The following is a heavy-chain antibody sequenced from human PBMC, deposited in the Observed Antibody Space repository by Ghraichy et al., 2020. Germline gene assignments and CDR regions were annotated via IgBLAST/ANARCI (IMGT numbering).Heavy chain of an antibody. D-gene: IGHD2-2*01. J-gene: IGHJ4*02. CDR1: GFTFSSYA. CDR3: ARVGGKGKRVVPAAMPLYYFDY. Sequence: GGSLRLSCAASGFTFSSYAMHWVRQAPGKGLEWVAVISYDGSNKYYADSVKGRFTISRDNSKNTLYLQMNSLRAEDTAVYYCARVGGKGKRVVPAAMPLYYFDYWGQGTLVTVSS. CDR2: ISYDGSNK. V-gene: IGHV3-30-3*01.